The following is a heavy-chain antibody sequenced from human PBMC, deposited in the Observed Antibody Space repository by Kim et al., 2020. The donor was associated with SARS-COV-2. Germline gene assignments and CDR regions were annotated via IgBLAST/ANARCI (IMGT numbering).Heavy chain of an antibody. Sequence: ASVKVSCKASGYTFTGYYMHWVRQAPGQGLEWMGWINPNSGGTNYAQKFQGWVTMTRDTSISTAYMELSRLRSDDTAVYYCARFGFWNDEGRRLDYYGMDVWGQGTTVTVSS. CDR2: INPNSGGT. CDR3: ARFGFWNDEGRRLDYYGMDV. V-gene: IGHV1-2*04. D-gene: IGHD1-1*01. J-gene: IGHJ6*02. CDR1: GYTFTGYY.